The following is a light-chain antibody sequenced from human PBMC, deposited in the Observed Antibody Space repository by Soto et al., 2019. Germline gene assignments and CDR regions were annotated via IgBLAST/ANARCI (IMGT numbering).Light chain of an antibody. CDR3: LLSFSGTHVV. CDR1: TGAVTSGHY. CDR2: DTS. J-gene: IGLJ2*01. V-gene: IGLV7-46*01. Sequence: QAVVTQEPSLTVSPGGTVTLTCGSSTGAVTSGHYPYWFQQKSGQAPRALIYDTSNKHSWTPARFSGSLLGGKAALTLSGAQPEDEDEYYCLLSFSGTHVVFGGGTKLTVL.